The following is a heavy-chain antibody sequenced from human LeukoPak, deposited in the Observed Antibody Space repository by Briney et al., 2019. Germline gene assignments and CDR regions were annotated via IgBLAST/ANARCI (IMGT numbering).Heavy chain of an antibody. CDR3: ARDLTGTNYYFDY. V-gene: IGHV3-21*01. Sequence: PGGSLRLSCAASGFTFSSYSMNWVRQAPGKGLEWVSSISSSSSYIYYADSVKGRFTISRDNSKNTLYLQMNSLRAEDTAVYYCARDLTGTNYYFDYWGQGTLVTVSS. CDR2: ISSSSSYI. J-gene: IGHJ4*02. D-gene: IGHD1-7*01. CDR1: GFTFSSYS.